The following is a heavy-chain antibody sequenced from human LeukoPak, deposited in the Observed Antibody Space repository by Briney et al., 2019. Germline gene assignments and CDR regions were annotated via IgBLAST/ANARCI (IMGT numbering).Heavy chain of an antibody. CDR2: TNSDGSST. D-gene: IGHD3-22*01. Sequence: GGSLRLSCEASGFTFSDYRMHWVRQAPGKGLVWVSHTNSDGSSTSYADSVKGRFTISRDNAKNTLYLQINSLRAEDTAVYYCARVMYYYDSSGYYHYWYFDLWGHGTLVTVSS. CDR3: ARVMYYYDSSGYYHYWYFDL. J-gene: IGHJ2*01. CDR1: GFTFSDYR. V-gene: IGHV3-74*01.